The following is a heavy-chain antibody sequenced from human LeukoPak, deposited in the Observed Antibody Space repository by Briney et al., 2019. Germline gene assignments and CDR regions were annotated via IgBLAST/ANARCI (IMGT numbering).Heavy chain of an antibody. V-gene: IGHV3-21*01. CDR1: GFTFSSYS. CDR3: AGNMGPSNWFDP. CDR2: ISSSSSYI. D-gene: IGHD1/OR15-1a*01. Sequence: PGGSLRLSCAASGFTFSSYSMNWVRQAPGKGLEWVSSISSSSSYIYYADSVKGRFTISRDNAKNSLYLQMNSLRAEDTAVYYCAGNMGPSNWFDPWGQGTLVTVSS. J-gene: IGHJ5*02.